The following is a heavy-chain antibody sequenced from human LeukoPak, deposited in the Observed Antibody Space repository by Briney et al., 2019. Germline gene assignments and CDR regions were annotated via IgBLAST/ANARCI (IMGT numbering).Heavy chain of an antibody. D-gene: IGHD4-11*01. CDR1: GFTFSRYW. J-gene: IGHJ4*02. CDR3: AKSTTVTTQQRGYFDY. CDR2: IKQDGNEK. Sequence: GGSLKLSCAVSGFTFSRYWMTWVRQAPGKGLEWVASIKQDGNEKYYVDSVRGRFTISRDNAKNSLYLQMNSLRAEDTAVYYCAKSTTVTTQQRGYFDYWGQGTLVTVSS. V-gene: IGHV3-7*01.